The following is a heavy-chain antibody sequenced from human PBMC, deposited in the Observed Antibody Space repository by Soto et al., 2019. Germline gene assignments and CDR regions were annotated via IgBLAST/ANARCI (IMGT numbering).Heavy chain of an antibody. CDR2: IYYSGST. Sequence: SETLSLTCTVSGGSISSYYWSWIRQPPGKGLEWIGYIYYSGSTNYNPSLKSRVTISVDTSKRQFSLRLSSVTAADAAVYFCARGHMITFGNMVFDSWGQGTLVTVS. CDR1: GGSISSYY. V-gene: IGHV4-59*01. J-gene: IGHJ4*02. CDR3: ARGHMITFGNMVFDS. D-gene: IGHD3-16*01.